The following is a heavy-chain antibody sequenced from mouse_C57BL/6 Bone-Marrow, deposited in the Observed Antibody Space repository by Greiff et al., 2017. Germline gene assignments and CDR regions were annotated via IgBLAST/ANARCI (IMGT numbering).Heavy chain of an antibody. D-gene: IGHD2-4*01. Sequence: EVKVVESGGGLVKPGGSLKLSCAASGFTFSDYGMHWVRQAPEKGLEWVAYISRGSSTTYYADTVKGRFTISRDNAKNTLFLQMTSLRSEDTAMYYCARRGTTMITTRDYYAMDYWGQGTSVTVSS. CDR1: GFTFSDYG. CDR2: ISRGSSTT. V-gene: IGHV5-17*01. CDR3: ARRGTTMITTRDYYAMDY. J-gene: IGHJ4*01.